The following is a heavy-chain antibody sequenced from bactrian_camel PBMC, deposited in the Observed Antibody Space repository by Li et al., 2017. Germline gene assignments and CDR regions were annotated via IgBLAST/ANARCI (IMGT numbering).Heavy chain of an antibody. Sequence: HVQLVESGGGSVQAGGSLRLSCAVIGASTQIYGCRGWFRQAPGKEREAVAWIYNNRASMVYADSVKGRFTISRDSGENTLYLQMNSLKTEDTGVYYCIPRDGSTWFDDWGQGTQVTVS. CDR2: IYNNRASM. CDR3: IPRDGSTWFDD. CDR1: GASTQIYGC. J-gene: IGHJ4*01. D-gene: IGHD6*01. V-gene: IGHV3S54*01.